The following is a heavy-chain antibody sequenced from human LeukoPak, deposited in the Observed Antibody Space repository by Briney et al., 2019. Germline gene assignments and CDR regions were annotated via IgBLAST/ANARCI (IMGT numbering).Heavy chain of an antibody. V-gene: IGHV1-2*02. CDR3: ARGLPAVSGLYAFDI. CDR1: GYTFTSYY. Sequence: ASVKVSCKASGYTFTSYYMHWVRQAPGQGLEWMGWINPNSGGTNYAQKFQGRVTMTRDTSISTAYMELSRLTSDDTAVYYCARGLPAVSGLYAFDIWGQGTMVTVSS. CDR2: INPNSGGT. D-gene: IGHD2-2*01. J-gene: IGHJ3*02.